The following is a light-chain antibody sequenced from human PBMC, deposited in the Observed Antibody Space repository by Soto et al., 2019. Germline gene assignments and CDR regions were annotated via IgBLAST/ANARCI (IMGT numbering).Light chain of an antibody. CDR3: HQYDSYSYT. CDR1: KSISNW. CDR2: DAS. Sequence: DIPMTQSPSTLSASVGDRVTITCRASKSISNWLAWYQQKPGKAPKVLIYDASSLESGVPSRFSGSGSGTEFTLTISSLQPDDFATYYCHQYDSYSYTFGQGTKLEIK. V-gene: IGKV1-5*01. J-gene: IGKJ2*01.